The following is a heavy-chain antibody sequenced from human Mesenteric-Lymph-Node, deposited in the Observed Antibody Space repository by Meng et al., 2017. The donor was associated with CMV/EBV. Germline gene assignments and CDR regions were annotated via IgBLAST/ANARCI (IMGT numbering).Heavy chain of an antibody. J-gene: IGHJ4*02. V-gene: IGHV3-74*01. CDR3: AREGLELDFDH. D-gene: IGHD1-7*01. CDR2: INSDGSST. CDR1: GFTFSSYW. Sequence: GGSLRLSCAASGFTFSSYWMHWVRQAPGKGLVWVSRINSDGSSTSYADSVKGRFTTSRGNAKNTLYLQMNSLRAEDTAVYYCAREGLELDFDHWGQGTLVTVSS.